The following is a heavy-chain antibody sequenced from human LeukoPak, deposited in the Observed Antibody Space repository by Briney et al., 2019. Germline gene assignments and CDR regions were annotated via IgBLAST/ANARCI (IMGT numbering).Heavy chain of an antibody. V-gene: IGHV4-39*01. CDR3: VRYVVDVSGIYSFDY. J-gene: IGHJ4*02. CDR1: SGYIYCWSHE. Sequence: PSETVSLTCSVWSGYIYCWSHEGQGIRQPPGKGLEWIASINYSGSTYYNPSLKSRVTISVDTSKNQFSLKLSSVTAADTAVVYCVRYVVDVSGIYSFDYWGQGTLVTVSS. CDR2: INYSGST. D-gene: IGHD3-10*01.